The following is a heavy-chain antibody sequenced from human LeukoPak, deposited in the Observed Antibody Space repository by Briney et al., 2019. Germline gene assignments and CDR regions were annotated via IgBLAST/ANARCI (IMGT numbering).Heavy chain of an antibody. CDR3: AELGITLIGGV. CDR1: GFTFSSYE. CDR2: ISSSGSTI. J-gene: IGHJ6*04. D-gene: IGHD3-10*02. Sequence: GGSLRLSCAASGFTFSSYEVNWVRQAPGKGLEWVSYISSSGSTIYYADSVKGRFTISRDNAKNSLYLQMNSLRAEDTAVYYCAELGITLIGGVWGKGTTVTISS. V-gene: IGHV3-48*03.